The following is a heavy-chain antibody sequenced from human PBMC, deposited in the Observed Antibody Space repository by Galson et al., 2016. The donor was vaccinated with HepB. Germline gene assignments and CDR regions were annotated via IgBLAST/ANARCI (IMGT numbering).Heavy chain of an antibody. CDR1: GFIFNTYT. Sequence: SLRLSCAASGFIFNTYTMNWVRQAPGKGLEWISYISDGGDTVHYAASVQGRFTISRDTANNSLSLQMTSLRAEDTAVYYCARGGGPDWEWLYGSWGQGTLVTVSS. CDR2: ISDGGDTV. J-gene: IGHJ5*02. D-gene: IGHD2-21*01. V-gene: IGHV3-48*01. CDR3: ARGGGPDWEWLYGS.